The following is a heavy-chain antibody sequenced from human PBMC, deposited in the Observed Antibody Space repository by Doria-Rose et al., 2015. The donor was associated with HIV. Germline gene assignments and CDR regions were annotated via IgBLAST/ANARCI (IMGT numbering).Heavy chain of an antibody. V-gene: IGHV2-70*04. D-gene: IGHD3-22*01. CDR3: ARSYYDTSGYSATGDAFEI. CDR2: IDWDDDK. CDR1: AFSLSTFGMR. Sequence: KESGPALVKPTQPLPLTCTFSAFSLSTFGMRVSWIRQPPGKALEWLARIDWDDDKFYSTSLKTRLTISKDTSKNQVVLTMTNMDPVDTATYYCARSYYDTSGYSATGDAFEIWGPGSMGPVSS. J-gene: IGHJ3*02.